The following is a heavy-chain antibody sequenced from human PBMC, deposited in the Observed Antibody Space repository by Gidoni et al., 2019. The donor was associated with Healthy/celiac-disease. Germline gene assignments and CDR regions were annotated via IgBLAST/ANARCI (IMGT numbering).Heavy chain of an antibody. D-gene: IGHD1-7*01. CDR2: ISSSSSTI. CDR1: GFTFSSYS. J-gene: IGHJ5*02. CDR3: ARDPSYNWNYYFWFDP. V-gene: IGHV3-48*02. Sequence: EVQLVESGGGLVQPGGSLRLSCAASGFTFSSYSMNWVRQAPGKGLEWVYYISSSSSTIYYADSVKGRFTISRDNAKNSLYLQMNSLRDEDTAVYYCARDPSYNWNYYFWFDPWGQGTLVTVSS.